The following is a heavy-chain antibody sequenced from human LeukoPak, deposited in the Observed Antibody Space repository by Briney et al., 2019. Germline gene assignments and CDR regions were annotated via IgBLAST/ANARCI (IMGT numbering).Heavy chain of an antibody. CDR1: GGSISSYY. V-gene: IGHV4-4*07. J-gene: IGHJ3*02. CDR2: IYTSGST. CDR3: ARGDYSNYEGAFDI. Sequence: SETLSLTCTVSGGSISSYYWNWIRQPAGKGLEWIGRIYTSGSTNYNPSLKSRATMSVDTSKNQFSLKLSSVTAADTAVYYCARGDYSNYEGAFDIWGQGTMVTVSS. D-gene: IGHD4-11*01.